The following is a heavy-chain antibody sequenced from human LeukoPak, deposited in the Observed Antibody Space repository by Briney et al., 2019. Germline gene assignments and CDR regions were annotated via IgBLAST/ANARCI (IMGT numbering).Heavy chain of an antibody. CDR3: ARNTYSYGAQTLDY. CDR2: IDWDDDK. Sequence: SGPALVKPTRTLTLTFTFSGFALSTSRMLVSWIRQPPAKALEWLPRIDWDDDKFYSTSLKTRLTISKDTSNNQVVLTMTNMDPVDKATYYCARNTYSYGAQTLDYWGQGTLVTVSS. CDR1: GFALSTSRML. V-gene: IGHV2-70*04. D-gene: IGHD5-18*01. J-gene: IGHJ4*02.